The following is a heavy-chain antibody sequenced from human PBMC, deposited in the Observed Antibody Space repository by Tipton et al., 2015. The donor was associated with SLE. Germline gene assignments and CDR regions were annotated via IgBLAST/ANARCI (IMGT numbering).Heavy chain of an antibody. V-gene: IGHV3-48*03. CDR2: ISSSGSTI. D-gene: IGHD7-27*01. CDR1: GFTFSSYE. CDR3: AKDVGTWGSGTFDI. Sequence: GSLRLSCAASGFTFSSYEMNWVRQAPGKGLEWVSYISSSGSTIYYADSVKGRFTISRDNSKNTLYLQMNSLRAEDTAVYYCAKDVGTWGSGTFDIWGQGTMVTVSS. J-gene: IGHJ3*02.